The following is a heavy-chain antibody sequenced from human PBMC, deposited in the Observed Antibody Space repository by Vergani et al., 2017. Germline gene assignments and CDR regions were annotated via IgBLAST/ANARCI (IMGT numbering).Heavy chain of an antibody. V-gene: IGHV4-34*01. Sequence: QVQLQQWGAGLLKPSETLSLTCAVYGGSFSGYYRSWIRPPPAKGLDWIGEINHSGSTNYNPSLNSRVTISVDTSKNQVSLRLSSVTAADTAVYYCARGGVRPVPRAQGIAARPDKYFDLWGRGTLVTVSS. CDR2: INHSGST. CDR3: ARGGVRPVPRAQGIAARPDKYFDL. J-gene: IGHJ2*01. D-gene: IGHD6-6*01. CDR1: GGSFSGYY.